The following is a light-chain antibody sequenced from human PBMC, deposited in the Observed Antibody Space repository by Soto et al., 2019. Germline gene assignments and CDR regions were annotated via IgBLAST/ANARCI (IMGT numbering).Light chain of an antibody. CDR2: GAS. J-gene: IGKJ5*01. CDR1: QDVGKW. V-gene: IGKV1-12*01. Sequence: DLQMTQSPPCVSASVGDRFTSTCRASQDVGKWLAWYQQKTGKAPTXXIHGASSLQSGVPPRYSGSGCGTDFTLTISSLQPEDFATYYCQQANSFPITFGQGTRLEIK. CDR3: QQANSFPIT.